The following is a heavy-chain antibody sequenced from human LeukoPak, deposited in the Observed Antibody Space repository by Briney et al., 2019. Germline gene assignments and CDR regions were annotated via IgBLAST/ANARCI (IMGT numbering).Heavy chain of an antibody. CDR3: ARLRCGATYCPKPNFSSGMDV. CDR2: IYPVDFVI. D-gene: IGHD4/OR15-4a*01. Sequence: GESLKISCKGLEYRFTTYWIAWVRQMPEKGLGWMGIIYPVDFVIKYSPSFQGLVTISGEKSLSTAYLQWGSLKASDSAMYYCARLRCGATYCPKPNFSSGMDVWGQGTTVTVSS. J-gene: IGHJ6*02. CDR1: EYRFTTYW. V-gene: IGHV5-51*01.